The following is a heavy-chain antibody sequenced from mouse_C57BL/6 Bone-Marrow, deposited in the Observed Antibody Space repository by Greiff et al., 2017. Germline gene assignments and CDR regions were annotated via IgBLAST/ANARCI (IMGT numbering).Heavy chain of an antibody. CDR2: IDPETGGT. CDR1: GYTFTDYE. V-gene: IGHV1-15*01. D-gene: IGHD2-2*01. CDR3: TKIYYGYDRAWFAY. J-gene: IGHJ3*01. Sequence: VQLQQSGAELVRPGASVTLSCKASGYTFTDYEMHWVKQTPVHGLEWIGAIDPETGGTAYNQKFKGKAILTADKSSSTAYMELRSLTSEDSAVYYCTKIYYGYDRAWFAYWGQGTLVTVS.